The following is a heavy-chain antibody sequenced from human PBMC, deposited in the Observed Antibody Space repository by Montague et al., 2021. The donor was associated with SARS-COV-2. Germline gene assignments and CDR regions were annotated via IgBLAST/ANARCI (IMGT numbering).Heavy chain of an antibody. CDR3: VGDPGDPDTFDY. D-gene: IGHD7-27*01. Sequence: PRPSCAASGFTYSKYGVHWVRQAPGKGLEWVASIWNDGSKKYHADSVKGRFTISRDNSDNMLYLQMDSLRAEDAAVYYCVGDPGDPDTFDYWGQGTQVTVSS. CDR2: IWNDGSKK. CDR1: GFTYSKYG. J-gene: IGHJ4*02. V-gene: IGHV3-33*01.